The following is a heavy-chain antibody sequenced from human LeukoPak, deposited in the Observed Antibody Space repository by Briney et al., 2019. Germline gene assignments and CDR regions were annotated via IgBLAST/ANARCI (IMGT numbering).Heavy chain of an antibody. J-gene: IGHJ3*02. Sequence: PGGSLRLSCAASGFTVSSNYMSWVRQAPGKGLEWVSIIYSGGSTYYADSVKGRFTISRDNSKNTLYLQMNSLRAEDTAVYYCARGRSVRGVLKAADEDAFDIWGQGTMVTVSS. CDR3: ARGRSVRGVLKAADEDAFDI. D-gene: IGHD3-10*01. CDR1: GFTVSSNY. V-gene: IGHV3-53*01. CDR2: IYSGGST.